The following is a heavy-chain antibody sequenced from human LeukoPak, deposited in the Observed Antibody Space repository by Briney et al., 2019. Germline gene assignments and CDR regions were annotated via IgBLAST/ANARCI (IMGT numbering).Heavy chain of an antibody. D-gene: IGHD1-26*01. CDR3: ARVHDSGSYSY. Sequence: ASVKVSCKASGYTFNGYYMHWVRQAPGQGLEWMGWINPNSGGTNYAQKFQGRVTMTRDTSTSTVYMELSSLRSEDTAVYYCARVHDSGSYSYWGQGTLVTVSS. V-gene: IGHV1-2*02. J-gene: IGHJ4*02. CDR1: GYTFNGYY. CDR2: INPNSGGT.